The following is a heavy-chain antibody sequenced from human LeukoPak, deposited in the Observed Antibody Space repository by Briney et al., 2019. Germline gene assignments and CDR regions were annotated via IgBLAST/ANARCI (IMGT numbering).Heavy chain of an antibody. CDR2: ISGSGGST. J-gene: IGHJ4*02. Sequence: GGSLRLSCAASGFTFTTYWMSWVRQAPGKGLEWVSAISGSGGSTYYADSVKGRFTISRDNSKNTLYLQMNSLRAEDTAVYYCAKVSRDIVVVVAATLGGDVDYWGQGTLVTVSS. V-gene: IGHV3-23*01. D-gene: IGHD2-15*01. CDR3: AKVSRDIVVVVAATLGGDVDY. CDR1: GFTFTTYW.